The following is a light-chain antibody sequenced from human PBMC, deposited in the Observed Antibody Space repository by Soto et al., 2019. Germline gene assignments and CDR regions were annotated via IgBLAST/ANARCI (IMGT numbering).Light chain of an antibody. V-gene: IGLV1-40*01. CDR1: SSNFGAGYD. CDR3: QSYDSSLSAWV. Sequence: QSVLTQPPSVSGAPGQRVTISCTGSSSNFGAGYDVHWYQQLPGTAPKLLIYGNSNRPSGVPDRFSGSKSGTSASLAITGLQAEDEADYYCQSYDSSLSAWVFGGGTKDTVL. J-gene: IGLJ3*02. CDR2: GNS.